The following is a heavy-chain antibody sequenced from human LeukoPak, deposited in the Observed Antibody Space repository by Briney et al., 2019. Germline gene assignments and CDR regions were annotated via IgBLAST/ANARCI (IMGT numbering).Heavy chain of an antibody. CDR3: ARQQPDNYYYYMDV. CDR2: IYTSGST. CDR1: GGSISSYY. Sequence: SGTLSLTCTVSGGSISSYYWSWIRQPAGKGLEWIGRIYTSGSTNYNPSLKSRVTMSVDTSKNQFSLKLSSVTAADTAVYYCARQQPDNYYYYMDVWGKGTTVTVSS. V-gene: IGHV4-4*07. J-gene: IGHJ6*03. D-gene: IGHD1-14*01.